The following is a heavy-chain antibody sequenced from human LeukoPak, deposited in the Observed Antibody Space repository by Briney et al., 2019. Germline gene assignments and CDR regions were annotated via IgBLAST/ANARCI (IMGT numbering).Heavy chain of an antibody. CDR3: ARQSGSSGYYYSYYYYYMDV. CDR2: INHSGST. V-gene: IGHV4-34*01. Sequence: SETLSLTCAVYGGSFSGYYWSWIRQPPGKGLEWIGEINHSGSTDYNPSLKSRVTISVDTSKNQFSLKLSSVTAADTAVYYCARQSGSSGYYYSYYYYYMDVWGKGTTVTVSS. CDR1: GGSFSGYY. D-gene: IGHD3-22*01. J-gene: IGHJ6*03.